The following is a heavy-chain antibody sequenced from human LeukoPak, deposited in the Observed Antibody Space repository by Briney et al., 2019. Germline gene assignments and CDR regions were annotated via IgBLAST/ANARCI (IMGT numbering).Heavy chain of an antibody. CDR2: ISSSSSNI. J-gene: IGHJ3*02. CDR3: ARLYSGSYYDAFDI. V-gene: IGHV3-48*01. CDR1: GFTFSSYS. D-gene: IGHD1-26*01. Sequence: PGGSLRLSCAASGFTFSSYSMNWVRQAPGKGLEWVSYISSSSSNIYYADSVKGGFTISRDNAKNSLYLQMNRLRAEDTAVYYCARLYSGSYYDAFDIWGQGTMVTVSS.